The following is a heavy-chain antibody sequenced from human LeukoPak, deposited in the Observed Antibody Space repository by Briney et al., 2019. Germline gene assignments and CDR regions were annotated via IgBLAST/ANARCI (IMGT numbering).Heavy chain of an antibody. Sequence: ASVRVSFTASGYTFTDYYIYWVRQAPGQGLEWMGWINPNSGGTNYAQKFQGRVTMTRDTSITTAYMELSGLRSDDTAMYYCARGEIPFDWFDPWGQGTLVTISS. J-gene: IGHJ5*02. V-gene: IGHV1-2*02. CDR3: ARGEIPFDWFDP. CDR2: INPNSGGT. CDR1: GYTFTDYY.